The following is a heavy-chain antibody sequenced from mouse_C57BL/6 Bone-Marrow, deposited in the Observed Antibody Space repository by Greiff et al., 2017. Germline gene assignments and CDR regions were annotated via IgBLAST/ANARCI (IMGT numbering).Heavy chain of an antibody. V-gene: IGHV1-72*01. CDR2: IDPNSGGT. D-gene: IGHD1-1*01. J-gene: IGHJ3*01. CDR3: ARKGIWYYGSSYWFAY. Sequence: QVQLKQPGAELVKPGASVKLSCKASGYTFTSYWMHWVKQRPGRGLEWIGRIDPNSGGTKYNEKFKSKATLTVDKPSSTAYMQLSSLTSEDSAVYYCARKGIWYYGSSYWFAYWGQGTLVTVSA. CDR1: GYTFTSYW.